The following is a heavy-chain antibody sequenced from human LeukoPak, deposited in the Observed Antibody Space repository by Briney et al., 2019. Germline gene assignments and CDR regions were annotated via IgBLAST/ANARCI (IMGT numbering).Heavy chain of an antibody. CDR2: IYSGGST. CDR1: GFTFSNAW. D-gene: IGHD3-22*01. J-gene: IGHJ4*02. V-gene: IGHV3-53*01. CDR3: ARDRSRYYDSSGYGD. Sequence: GGSLRLSCAASGFTFSNAWMSWVRQAPGKGLEWVSVIYSGGSTYYADSVKGRFTISRDNSKNTLYLQMNSLRAEDTAVYYCARDRSRYYDSSGYGDWGQGTLVTVSS.